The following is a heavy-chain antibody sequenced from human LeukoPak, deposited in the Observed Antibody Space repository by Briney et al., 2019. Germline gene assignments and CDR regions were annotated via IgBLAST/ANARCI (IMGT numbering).Heavy chain of an antibody. V-gene: IGHV1-2*02. CDR2: INPNSGDT. J-gene: IGHJ3*02. CDR3: ASKGAGYCRSTNCQGAFDI. CDR1: GYTFTDYY. D-gene: IGHD2-2*01. Sequence: GASVKVSCKASGYTFTDYYMHWVRQAPGQGLEWMGWINPNSGDTNYAQNFQDRVTMTWDTSVSTAYMELSSLRSDDTAIYYCASKGAGYCRSTNCQGAFDIWGQGSMVTVFS.